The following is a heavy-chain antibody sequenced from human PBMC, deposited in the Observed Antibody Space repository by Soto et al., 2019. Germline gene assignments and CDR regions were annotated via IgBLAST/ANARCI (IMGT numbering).Heavy chain of an antibody. CDR3: ATIRYSSGWYYFDY. V-gene: IGHV3-33*01. CDR1: GFTFRNYG. D-gene: IGHD6-19*01. CDR2: IWYDGSNK. J-gene: IGHJ4*02. Sequence: GGSLRLSCAASGFTFRNYGMHWVRQAPGKGLEWVAVIWYDGSNKYYADSVKARFTISRDNSKNTLYLQMNSLRAEDTAVYYCATIRYSSGWYYFDYWGQGTLVTVSS.